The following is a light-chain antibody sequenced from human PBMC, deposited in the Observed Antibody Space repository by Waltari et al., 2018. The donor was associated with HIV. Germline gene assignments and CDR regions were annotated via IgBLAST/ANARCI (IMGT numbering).Light chain of an antibody. J-gene: IGLJ2*01. V-gene: IGLV6-57*04. CDR1: GGNIASYY. CDR2: EDT. CDR3: QSYYLNIVV. Sequence: NFILTQPHSVSESPGKTVTISCTRSGGNIASYYVQWYQQRPDSAPTTVIYEDTKRPSGAPVPFSGSIDSSSNSASLTISGLQTDDEADYYCQSYYLNIVVFGGGTKLTVL.